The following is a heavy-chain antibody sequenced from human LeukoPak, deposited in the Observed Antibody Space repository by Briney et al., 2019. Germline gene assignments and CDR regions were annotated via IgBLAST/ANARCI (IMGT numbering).Heavy chain of an antibody. D-gene: IGHD2-2*01. V-gene: IGHV1-2*02. CDR2: INPNSGGT. J-gene: IGHJ6*02. CDR3: ARDHCTRTSCYAHYYHGMGV. CDR1: GYTFTRYY. Sequence: GASVNVSGKPSGYTFTRYYMQRLGQAPRQRRECRSWINPNSGGTEYAHKFQGRVTMTRDTSISTAYMELRRLRSDDTAVYYCARDHCTRTSCYAHYYHGMGVWGQGTTVTVSS.